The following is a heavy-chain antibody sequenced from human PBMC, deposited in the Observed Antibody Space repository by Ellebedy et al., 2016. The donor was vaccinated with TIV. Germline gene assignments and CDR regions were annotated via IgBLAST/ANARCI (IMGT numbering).Heavy chain of an antibody. CDR1: GGSISSYC. V-gene: IGHV4-59*08. CDR3: ARHLRSSSPALY. J-gene: IGHJ4*02. D-gene: IGHD6-6*01. Sequence: MPSETLSLTCTVSGGSISSYCSSWIPHPPGKGLEWIGYIYYSGSTNYNPSLKSRVTISVDTSKNQFSLKLNSVTAADTAVYCCARHLRSSSPALYWGQGTLVTVSS. CDR2: IYYSGST.